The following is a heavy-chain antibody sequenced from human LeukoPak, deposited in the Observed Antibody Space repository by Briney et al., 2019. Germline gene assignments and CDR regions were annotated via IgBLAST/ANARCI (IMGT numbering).Heavy chain of an antibody. CDR3: ARLHPVQGYRESGYYYYYGMDV. CDR2: IIPTFGTA. D-gene: IGHD5-18*01. J-gene: IGHJ6*04. Sequence: SVKVSCKASGRTFSSYAMSWVRQAPGQGLEWMGGIIPTFGTANYAQKFQGRVTITADESTSTAYMELSSMRSEDTAVYYCARLHPVQGYRESGYYYYYGMDVWGKGTTVTVSS. CDR1: GRTFSSYA. V-gene: IGHV1-69*13.